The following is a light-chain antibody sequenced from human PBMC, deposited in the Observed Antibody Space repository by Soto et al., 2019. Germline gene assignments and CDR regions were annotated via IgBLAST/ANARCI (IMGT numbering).Light chain of an antibody. CDR3: QTWGTGGV. V-gene: IGLV4-69*01. CDR1: SGHSSYA. J-gene: IGLJ3*02. CDR2: LNSDGRH. Sequence: QLVLTQSPSASASLGASVKLTCTLSSGHSSYAIAWHQQQPEKGPRYLMKLNSDGRHSKGDGIPDRFSGSSSGAERYLTISRLQSEDEADYYCQTWGTGGVFGGGTKLTVL.